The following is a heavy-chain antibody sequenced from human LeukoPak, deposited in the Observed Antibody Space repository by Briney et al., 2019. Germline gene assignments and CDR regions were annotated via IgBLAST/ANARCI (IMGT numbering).Heavy chain of an antibody. Sequence: SETLSLTCTVSGGSISSGGYYWSWIRQHPGKGLEWIGYIYYSGSTYYNPSLKSRVTISVDTSKNQFSLKLSSVIAADTAVYYCARYGDSFGFQYYFDYWGQGTLVTVSS. V-gene: IGHV4-31*03. D-gene: IGHD7-27*01. CDR1: GGSISSGGYY. CDR2: IYYSGST. J-gene: IGHJ4*02. CDR3: ARYGDSFGFQYYFDY.